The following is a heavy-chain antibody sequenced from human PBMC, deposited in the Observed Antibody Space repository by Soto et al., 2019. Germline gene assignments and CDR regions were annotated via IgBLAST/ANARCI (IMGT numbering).Heavy chain of an antibody. CDR2: IYHGGST. J-gene: IGHJ5*02. D-gene: IGHD6-19*01. CDR3: ARGGGPYGSGWLYGWYNWFDP. Sequence: QVQLQESGPGLLKPSGTLSLTCAVYGGSISSYNWWSWVRPPPGERLWCVGVIYHGGSTNYNPSLKSRVTISVDTSKNQFSLKLSSVTAADTAVYYCARGGGPYGSGWLYGWYNWFDPWGQGTLVTVSS. CDR1: GGSISSYNW. V-gene: IGHV4-4*02.